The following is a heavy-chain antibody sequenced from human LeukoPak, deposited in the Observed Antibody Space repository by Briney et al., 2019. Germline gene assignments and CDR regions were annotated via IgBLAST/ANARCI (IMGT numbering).Heavy chain of an antibody. J-gene: IGHJ4*02. V-gene: IGHV3-23*01. CDR2: LSGTGGST. D-gene: IGHD1-26*01. Sequence: GGSLRLSCAASGFTFSNYAMSWVRQAPGKGLEWVSTLSGTGGSTYYADSVKGRFTISRDSAKKLVYLQMNSLRAEDTAVYYCARDDRVGALLWGQGTLVTVSS. CDR3: ARDDRVGALL. CDR1: GFTFSNYA.